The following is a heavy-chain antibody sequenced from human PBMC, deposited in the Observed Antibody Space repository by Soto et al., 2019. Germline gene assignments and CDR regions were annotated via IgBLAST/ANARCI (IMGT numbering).Heavy chain of an antibody. CDR1: GGSISSYY. CDR2: IYYTGYT. J-gene: IGHJ4*02. D-gene: IGHD4-17*01. V-gene: IGHV4-59*08. Sequence: SETLSLTCTVSGGSISSYYWSWIRQPPGKGLEWIGYIYYTGYTNYNPSLKSRVTVSVDTSKNQFSLRLSSVTAADTAVYDGARHETLNGDYEDWGKGTPVTVSS. CDR3: ARHETLNGDYED.